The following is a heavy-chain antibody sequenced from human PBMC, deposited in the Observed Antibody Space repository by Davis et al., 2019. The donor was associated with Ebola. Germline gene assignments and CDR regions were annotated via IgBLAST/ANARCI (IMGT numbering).Heavy chain of an antibody. CDR3: ARQPIYSSSWMFDY. J-gene: IGHJ4*02. CDR1: GYSFTSYW. V-gene: IGHV5-51*01. D-gene: IGHD6-13*01. CDR2: IYPGDSDT. Sequence: GESLKISCQGSGYSFTSYWIGWVRQMPGKGLEWMGIIYPGDSDTRYSPSFQGQVIISPDKSISTAYLQWSSLKASDTAMYYCARQPIYSSSWMFDYWGQGTLVTVSS.